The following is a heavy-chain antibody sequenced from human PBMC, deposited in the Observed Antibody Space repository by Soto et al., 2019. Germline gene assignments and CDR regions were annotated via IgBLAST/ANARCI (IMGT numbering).Heavy chain of an antibody. J-gene: IGHJ4*02. Sequence: EVQLVESGGGLVKPGGFLRLSCAASGFTFSNAWMSWVRQAPGKGLEWVGRIKSKTDGGTTDYAAPVKGRFTISRDDSKNTLYLQMNSLKTEDTAVYYCTTDSPSYYYDSSGYYTSAFDYWGQGTLVTVSS. D-gene: IGHD3-22*01. V-gene: IGHV3-15*01. CDR2: IKSKTDGGTT. CDR3: TTDSPSYYYDSSGYYTSAFDY. CDR1: GFTFSNAW.